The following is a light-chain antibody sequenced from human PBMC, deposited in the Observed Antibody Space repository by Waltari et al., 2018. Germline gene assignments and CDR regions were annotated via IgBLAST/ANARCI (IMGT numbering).Light chain of an antibody. Sequence: QSVLTQPPSVSGTPGQRVTISCSGSTSNIGAGHDVHWYQHLPGPAPNALIDGNNNRPAGVPDRSSGSKSGTSASLAITWLQADDEADYFCQSFDNMLSGGVVFGGGTKLAVL. J-gene: IGLJ2*01. CDR1: TSNIGAGHD. CDR3: QSFDNMLSGGVV. CDR2: GNN. V-gene: IGLV1-40*01.